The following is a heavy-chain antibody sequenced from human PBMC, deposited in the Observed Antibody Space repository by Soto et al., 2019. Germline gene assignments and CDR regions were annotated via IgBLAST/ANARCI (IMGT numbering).Heavy chain of an antibody. Sequence: TLSLTCAVSGVSVGSDAYYWSWIRQHPGKGLEWVGFVSHRGNTYYNPSLKSRLTLSVDMSRNQFFLHLTSVTAADTAVYFCARYRFTAGWSKFDYCGQGTLVIASS. D-gene: IGHD3-16*02. J-gene: IGHJ4*02. CDR1: GVSVGSDAYY. CDR2: VSHRGNT. V-gene: IGHV4-31*11. CDR3: ARYRFTAGWSKFDY.